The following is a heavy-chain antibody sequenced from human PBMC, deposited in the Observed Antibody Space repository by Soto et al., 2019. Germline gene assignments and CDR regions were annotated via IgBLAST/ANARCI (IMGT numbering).Heavy chain of an antibody. D-gene: IGHD3-22*01. CDR3: AILGLYDSSGYGS. V-gene: IGHV3-23*01. CDR1: GFTFSSYA. CDR2: ISGSGGGT. J-gene: IGHJ4*02. Sequence: EVQLLESGGGLVQPGGSLRLSCAASGFTFSSYAMSWVRQAPGKGLEWVSAISGSGGGTNYADSVKGRFTISRDNSRNTLYLQMNSLRAEDTAVYYSAILGLYDSSGYGSWGQGTLVTVSS.